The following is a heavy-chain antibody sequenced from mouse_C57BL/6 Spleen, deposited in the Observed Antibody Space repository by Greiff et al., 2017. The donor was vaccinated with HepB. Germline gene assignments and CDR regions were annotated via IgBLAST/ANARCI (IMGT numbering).Heavy chain of an antibody. J-gene: IGHJ4*01. V-gene: IGHV1-54*01. CDR2: INPGSGGT. CDR1: GYAFTNYL. Sequence: QVQLQQSGAELVRPGTSVKVSCKASGYAFTNYLIEWVKQRPGQGLEWIGVINPGSGGTNYNEKFKGKATLTADKSSSTAYMQLSSLTSEDSAVYVCARGDHGAMDYWGQGTSVTVSS. CDR3: ARGDHGAMDY.